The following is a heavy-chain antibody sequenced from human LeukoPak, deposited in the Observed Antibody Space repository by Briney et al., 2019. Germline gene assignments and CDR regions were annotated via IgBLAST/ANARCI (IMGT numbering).Heavy chain of an antibody. V-gene: IGHV3-48*04. Sequence: PGGSLRLSCEASGFSFSSHSMNWVRQAPGKGLEWVSYISSGSETIYYAESVKGRFTISRDNAKNSLFLQMNSLRAEDTAVYYCARDRGSITMVRGVNYYWGQGTLVTVSS. CDR1: GFSFSSHS. CDR3: ARDRGSITMVRGVNYY. J-gene: IGHJ4*02. D-gene: IGHD3-10*01. CDR2: ISSGSETI.